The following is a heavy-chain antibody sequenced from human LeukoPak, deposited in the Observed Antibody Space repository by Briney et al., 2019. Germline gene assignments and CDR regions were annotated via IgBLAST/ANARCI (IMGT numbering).Heavy chain of an antibody. V-gene: IGHV4-30-2*01. CDR1: GGSISSGGYS. D-gene: IGHD5-12*01. CDR2: IYHSGST. Sequence: PSETLSLTCAVSGGSISSGGYSWSWIRQPPGKGLEWIGYIYHSGSTYYNPSLKSRVTISVDRSKNQFSLKLSSVTAADTAVYYCARARGDIVASYFDYWGQGTLVTVSS. CDR3: ARARGDIVASYFDY. J-gene: IGHJ4*02.